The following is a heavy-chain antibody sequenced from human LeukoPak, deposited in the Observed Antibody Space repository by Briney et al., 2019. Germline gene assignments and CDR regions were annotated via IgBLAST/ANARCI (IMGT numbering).Heavy chain of an antibody. Sequence: PGGSLRLSCVASGFTFSSYWMHWVRQDPRKGLEWVSAISAGGSTYYADSVKGRFTISRDNSKNTLSLQMNSLRGEDTAVYYCAKEDDSSGYYSQYFDYWGQGTLVTVSS. J-gene: IGHJ4*02. CDR2: ISAGGST. D-gene: IGHD3-22*01. CDR3: AKEDDSSGYYSQYFDY. CDR1: GFTFSSYW. V-gene: IGHV3-66*01.